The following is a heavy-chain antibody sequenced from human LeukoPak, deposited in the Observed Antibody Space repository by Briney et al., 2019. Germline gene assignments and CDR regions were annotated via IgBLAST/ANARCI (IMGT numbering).Heavy chain of an antibody. D-gene: IGHD1-26*01. J-gene: IGHJ4*02. V-gene: IGHV5-51*01. CDR3: VSLSSIGSYPFDY. CDR1: GYSFTSYW. Sequence: GESLKISCKGSGYSFTSYWIGWVRQMPGKGLEWMGIIYPGDSDTRYSPSFQGQVTISADRSISTAYLQWSSLKASDTAMYYCVSLSSIGSYPFDYWGQGTLVTVSS. CDR2: IYPGDSDT.